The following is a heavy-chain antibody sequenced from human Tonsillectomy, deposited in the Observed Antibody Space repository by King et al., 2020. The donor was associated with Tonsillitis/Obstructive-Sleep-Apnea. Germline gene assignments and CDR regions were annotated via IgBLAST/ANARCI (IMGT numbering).Heavy chain of an antibody. Sequence: PLQESGPGLVKPSQTLSLTCTVSGGSISSGGYYWSWIRQHPGKGLEWIGYIYYSGSTYYNPSLKSRVTISVDTSKNQFSLKLSSVTAADTAVYYCAREGINAQRTFDIWGQGTMVTVSS. J-gene: IGHJ3*02. CDR1: GGSISSGGYY. D-gene: IGHD2-15*01. CDR3: AREGINAQRTFDI. CDR2: IYYSGST. V-gene: IGHV4-31*03.